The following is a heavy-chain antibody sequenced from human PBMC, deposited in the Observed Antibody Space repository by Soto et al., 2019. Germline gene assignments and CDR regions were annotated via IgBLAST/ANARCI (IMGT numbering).Heavy chain of an antibody. V-gene: IGHV4-59*07. D-gene: IGHD2-15*01. CDR3: ARKHLLPFYYAVDV. J-gene: IGHJ6*02. CDR2: IYYRGGT. CDR1: GGSISGYY. Sequence: QVQLQESGPGLVKPSDTLSLTCTVSGGSISGYYWSWIRQSPGKGLEYFGYIYYRGGTNYNPSLKSRVTMSVDTSRNQFSLKVNSVTAADTAVYYCARKHLLPFYYAVDVWGQGTTVTVSS.